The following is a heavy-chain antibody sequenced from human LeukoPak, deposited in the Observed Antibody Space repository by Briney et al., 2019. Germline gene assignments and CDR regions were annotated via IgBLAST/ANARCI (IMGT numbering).Heavy chain of an antibody. CDR2: INPSGGST. J-gene: IGHJ4*02. CDR3: ASIGYSYGTHQFDY. CDR1: GYTFSTYY. V-gene: IGHV1-46*03. D-gene: IGHD5-18*01. Sequence: GASVKVSCKASGYTFSTYYMHWVRQAPGQGLEWMGIINPSGGSTSYAQKFQGRVTMTRDTSTSTVYMELSSLRSEDTAVYYCASIGYSYGTHQFDYWGQGTLVTVSS.